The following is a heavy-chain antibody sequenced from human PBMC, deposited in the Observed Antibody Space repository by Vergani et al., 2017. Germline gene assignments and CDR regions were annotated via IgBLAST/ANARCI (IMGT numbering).Heavy chain of an antibody. CDR1: GGSIGGSNYY. CDR2: IYHTGTT. J-gene: IGHJ2*01. CDR3: ASGKYYSDSTSHFRGRYFDV. D-gene: IGHD3-16*01. V-gene: IGHV4-39*01. Sequence: QLVLEESGPGLVKPSETLSLTCTVSGGSIGGSNYYWGWIRQPPGKGLEWIGNIYHTGTTYISPSLKSRVTISVDTSKNQFSLRLTSVTAADTAVYYCASGKYYSDSTSHFRGRYFDVWGRGTLVTVPS.